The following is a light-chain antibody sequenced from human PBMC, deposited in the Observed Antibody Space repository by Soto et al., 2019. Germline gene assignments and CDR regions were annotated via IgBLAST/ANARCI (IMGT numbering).Light chain of an antibody. CDR1: SSNIGGNS. J-gene: IGLJ1*01. CDR2: DDN. Sequence: QSVMTQPPSVSAAPGQKFTISCSGSSSNIGGNSVSWYQQHPGTAPKLLIYDDNKRPSGIPDRFSGSKSGTSATLGITGFQTGDEADYYCESWDSSLSAYVVGTGTKVTVL. CDR3: ESWDSSLSAYV. V-gene: IGLV1-51*01.